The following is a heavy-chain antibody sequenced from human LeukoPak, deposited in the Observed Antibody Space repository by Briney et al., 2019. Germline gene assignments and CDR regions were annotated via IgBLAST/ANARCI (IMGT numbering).Heavy chain of an antibody. J-gene: IGHJ4*02. V-gene: IGHV1-2*02. CDR1: GYTFTVYY. D-gene: IGHD3-22*01. CDR3: ARDDDSSGYYDY. CDR2: INPNRGGT. Sequence: ASVKVSFKASGYTFTVYYMHWVRQAPGQGLEWMGWINPNRGGTNYAQKFQGRVTITRDTSISTAYMELRSLRSEDTAVYYCARDDDSSGYYDYWGQGTLVTVSS.